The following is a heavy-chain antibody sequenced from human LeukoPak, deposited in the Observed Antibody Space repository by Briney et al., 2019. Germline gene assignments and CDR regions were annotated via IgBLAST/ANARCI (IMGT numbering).Heavy chain of an antibody. V-gene: IGHV3-11*04. CDR1: GFTFSDYL. CDR3: ARVDYSSGWYVGVSNYYYMDV. CDR2: ISSSGSTI. D-gene: IGHD6-19*01. J-gene: IGHJ6*03. Sequence: GGSLRLSCAASGFTFSDYLMTWVRQAPGKGLEWVSYISSSGSTIYYADSVKGRFTISRDNAKNSLYLQMNSLRAEDTAVYYCARVDYSSGWYVGVSNYYYMDVWGKGTTVTVSS.